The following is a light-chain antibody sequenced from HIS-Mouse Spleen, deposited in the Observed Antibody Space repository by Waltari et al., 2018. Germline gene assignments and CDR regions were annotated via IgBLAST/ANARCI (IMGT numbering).Light chain of an antibody. CDR2: DVS. CDR3: CSYAGSYTWV. Sequence: AWAQPRSVSGSPGQSVTISCTGTSSDVGGYNYVSWYQQHPGKAPKLMIYDVSKRPSGVPDRFSGSKSGNTASLTISGLQAEDEADYYCCSYAGSYTWVFGGGTKLTVL. J-gene: IGLJ3*02. CDR1: SSDVGGYNY. V-gene: IGLV2-11*01.